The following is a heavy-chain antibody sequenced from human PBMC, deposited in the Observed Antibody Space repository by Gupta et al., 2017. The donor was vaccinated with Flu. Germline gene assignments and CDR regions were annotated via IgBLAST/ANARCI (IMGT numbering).Heavy chain of an antibody. Sequence: EVQLVESGGGLVKPGGSLRLSCAASGFTFSTYTMNWVRQAPGKGLEWVSSISSSSNYIYYADSLKGRFTISRDNAKNSLYLQMNSLRAEDTAVYYCARDCSGGDNCYHHFDFWGQGTLVTVSS. V-gene: IGHV3-21*02. J-gene: IGHJ4*02. CDR1: GFTFSTYT. CDR3: ARDCSGGDNCYHHFDF. D-gene: IGHD2-15*01. CDR2: ISSSSNYI.